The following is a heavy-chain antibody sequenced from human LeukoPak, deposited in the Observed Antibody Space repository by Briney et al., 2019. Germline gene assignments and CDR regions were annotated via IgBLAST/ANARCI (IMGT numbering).Heavy chain of an antibody. CDR1: GFTFSSYW. CDR2: INTDGSST. D-gene: IGHD6-19*01. Sequence: GGSLRLSCAASGFTFSSYWMHWVRQAPGKGLVWVSRINTDGSSTSYAGSVKGRFTISRDNAKNTLYLQMNSLRAEDTAVYYCARDTGIAVAGTWGQGTLVTVSS. V-gene: IGHV3-74*01. J-gene: IGHJ5*02. CDR3: ARDTGIAVAGT.